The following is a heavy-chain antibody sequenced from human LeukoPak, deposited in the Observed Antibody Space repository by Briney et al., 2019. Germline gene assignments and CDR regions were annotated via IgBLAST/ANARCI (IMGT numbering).Heavy chain of an antibody. J-gene: IGHJ4*02. V-gene: IGHV4-59*05. CDR1: GFTFSSYSMN. D-gene: IGHD6-25*01. Sequence: GSLRLSCAASGFTFSSYSMNWVRQAPGKGLEWIGSMYYSGRTYYNPSLESRVTISVDTSKNQFSLKLSSVTASDTAVYYCARGYSSGYWGQGTLVTVSS. CDR2: MYYSGRT. CDR3: ARGYSSGY.